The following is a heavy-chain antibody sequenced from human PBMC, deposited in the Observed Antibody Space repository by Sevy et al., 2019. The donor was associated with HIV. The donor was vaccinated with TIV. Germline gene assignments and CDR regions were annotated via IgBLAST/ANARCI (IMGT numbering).Heavy chain of an antibody. CDR1: GCTFTSYA. V-gene: IGHV1-18*01. Sequence: ASVKVSCKASGCTFTSYAISWVRQAAGQGLEWMGWISAYNGNTNYAEKLQGSVTMTTDTSTSSAYMELGSLRSDDTAVYYCARDQSPTYYYDCGGYYPIYDWGQGTLVTVSS. CDR3: ARDQSPTYYYDCGGYYPIYD. CDR2: ISAYNGNT. D-gene: IGHD3-22*01. J-gene: IGHJ4*02.